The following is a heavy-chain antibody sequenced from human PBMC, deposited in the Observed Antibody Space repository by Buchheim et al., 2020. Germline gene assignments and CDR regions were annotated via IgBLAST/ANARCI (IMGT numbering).Heavy chain of an antibody. CDR3: ARWAAATGSDY. CDR2: INPSGGFT. Sequence: QVQLVQSGAEVKKPGASVKVSCKASGYTFTSYYIHWVRQAPGQGLEWMGTINPSGGFTTSAQKFQGRVTVTRDTSTSTVHMELSSLRSEDTAVYYCARWAAATGSDYWGQGTL. J-gene: IGHJ4*02. D-gene: IGHD6-13*01. CDR1: GYTFTSYY. V-gene: IGHV1-46*01.